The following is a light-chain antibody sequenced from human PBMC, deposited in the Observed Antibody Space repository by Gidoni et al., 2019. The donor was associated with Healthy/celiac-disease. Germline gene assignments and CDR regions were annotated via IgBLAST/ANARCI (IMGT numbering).Light chain of an antibody. CDR3: MQAKQIPLT. CDR2: KIS. J-gene: IGKJ4*02. CDR1: QILVHSDENNY. V-gene: IGKV2-24*01. Sequence: DIVMPSPPPLSPSTLEQPTSISCSTNQILVHSDENNYLSWLQQRPGQPPRLLIYKISNRESGVPDRFSGSGAGTDFTLKISRVEAEDVGVYYCMQAKQIPLTFGGGTKVEIK.